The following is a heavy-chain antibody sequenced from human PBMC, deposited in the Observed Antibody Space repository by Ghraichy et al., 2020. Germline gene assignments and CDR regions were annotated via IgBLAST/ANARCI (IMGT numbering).Heavy chain of an antibody. J-gene: IGHJ4*02. CDR3: ARHVGGEGFDY. CDR1: GGSITSSRYY. CDR2: IFYSGPT. D-gene: IGHD3-10*01. V-gene: IGHV4-39*01. Sequence: SETLSLTCTVSGGSITSSRYYWGWIRQPPGKGLEWIGSIFYSGPTDYNPSLKSRLTISVDTSRDQFSLTLTSVTAAETAVYYCARHVGGEGFDYWGQGTLVTV.